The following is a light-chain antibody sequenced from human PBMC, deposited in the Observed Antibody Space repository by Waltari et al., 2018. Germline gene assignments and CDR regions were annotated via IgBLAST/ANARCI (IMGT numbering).Light chain of an antibody. CDR3: QERSNWPGGA. V-gene: IGKV3-11*01. CDR1: QSIRTY. Sequence: EIVLTQSPATLSLSPGDRATLSCRASQSIRTYLAWYQHRPGQAPRLLIYDASNRATDIPARFSGSGSGTDFTLTISSLQPEDFAVYYCQERSNWPGGAFGGGTTVEI. J-gene: IGKJ4*01. CDR2: DAS.